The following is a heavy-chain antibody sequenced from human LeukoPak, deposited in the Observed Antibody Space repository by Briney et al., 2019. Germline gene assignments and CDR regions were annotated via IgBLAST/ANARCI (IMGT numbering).Heavy chain of an antibody. Sequence: SETLSLTCTVSGGSIISGGYYWSWIRQLPGKGLEWIGYFYYGGSTNYNPSLKSRLTISADTSKNKFSLKLSSVTVADTAIYYCARGYCSGGSCYSARYWGQGTLVTVSS. CDR3: ARGYCSGGSCYSARY. V-gene: IGHV4-31*03. CDR2: FYYGGST. D-gene: IGHD2-15*01. CDR1: GGSIISGGYY. J-gene: IGHJ4*02.